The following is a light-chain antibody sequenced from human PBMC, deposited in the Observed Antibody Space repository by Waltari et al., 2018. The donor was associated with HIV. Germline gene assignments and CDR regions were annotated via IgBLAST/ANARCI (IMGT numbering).Light chain of an antibody. V-gene: IGLV2-14*01. CDR3: TSYTSRNTRV. Sequence: QSALTQPASVSGSPGQSITISCTGTTSHVGGYQYVSWYQQHPGKAPKLIIYEVTNRPSGVSFRFSGSKSGNTASLTISGLQAEDEADYFCTSYTSRNTRVFGTGTKVTVL. CDR1: TSHVGGYQY. J-gene: IGLJ1*01. CDR2: EVT.